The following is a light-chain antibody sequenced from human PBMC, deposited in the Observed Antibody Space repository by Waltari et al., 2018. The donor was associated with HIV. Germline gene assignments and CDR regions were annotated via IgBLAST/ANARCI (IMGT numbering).Light chain of an antibody. CDR1: QSIRSN. J-gene: IGKJ1*01. V-gene: IGKV6-21*01. CDR3: HQGVDLPPT. Sequence: EIVLTQSSDFQSVTPKEKVIITCRASQSIRSNLHWYQQKPDQSPKLVIKYASQSFSGVPPRFSGSGFGTDFTLTINSLEAEDAATYYCHQGVDLPPTFGQGTKVEIK. CDR2: YAS.